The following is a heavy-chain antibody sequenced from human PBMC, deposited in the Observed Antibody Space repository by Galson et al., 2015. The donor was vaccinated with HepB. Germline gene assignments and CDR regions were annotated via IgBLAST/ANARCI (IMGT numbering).Heavy chain of an antibody. CDR1: GFSLNTTGMC. D-gene: IGHD3-16*01. J-gene: IGHJ6*02. CDR2: IDWDDDK. V-gene: IGHV2-70*11. CDR3: ARIRYGHSYGMDV. Sequence: PALVKPTQTLTLTCTFSGFSLNTTGMCVSWIRQPPGKALEWLARIDWDDDKYYSTSLKTRLTISKDTSKNQVVLTMTNMDPVDTATYYCARIRYGHSYGMDVWGQGTTVTVSS.